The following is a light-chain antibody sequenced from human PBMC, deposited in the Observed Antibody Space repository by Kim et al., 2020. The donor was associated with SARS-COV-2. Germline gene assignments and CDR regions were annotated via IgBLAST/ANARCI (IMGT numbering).Light chain of an antibody. J-gene: IGLJ1*01. V-gene: IGLV2-8*01. CDR2: EVN. CDR1: SSDVGGYNY. CDR3: SSFAGSNNV. Sequence: QSALTQPPSASGSPGQSVTISCTGTSSDVGGYNYVSWYQQHPGKAPKLMIYEVNKRPSGVPDRSSGSKSGNTASLTVSGLQAEDEDDYYCSSFAGSNNVFGTGTKVTVL.